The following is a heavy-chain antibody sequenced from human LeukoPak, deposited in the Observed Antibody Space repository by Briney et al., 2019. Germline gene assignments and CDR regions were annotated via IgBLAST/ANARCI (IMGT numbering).Heavy chain of an antibody. CDR3: AKDPSGGSPIPAAFDI. CDR1: GFTVSSNY. V-gene: IGHV3-53*01. CDR2: IYSGGST. D-gene: IGHD2-15*01. J-gene: IGHJ3*02. Sequence: GGSLRLSCAASGFTVSSNYMSWGRQAPGKGLEWVSVIYSGGSTYYADSVKGRFTISRDNSKNPLSLQMTSLRAEDTAVYYCAKDPSGGSPIPAAFDIRGQGTMVTVSS.